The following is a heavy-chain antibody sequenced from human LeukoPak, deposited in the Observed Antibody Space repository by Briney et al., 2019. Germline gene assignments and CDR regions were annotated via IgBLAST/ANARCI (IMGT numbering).Heavy chain of an antibody. CDR1: GYTFTGPY. Sequence: ASVKVSCKASGYTFTGPYIHWMRQAPGQGLEWMGWINPNSGAAKYAQKLQGRVTMTTDTSTSTAYMELRSLRSDDTAVYYCARQYYYDSSGYFYYFDYWGQGTLVTVSS. CDR3: ARQYYYDSSGYFYYFDY. CDR2: INPNSGAA. J-gene: IGHJ4*02. V-gene: IGHV1-2*02. D-gene: IGHD3-22*01.